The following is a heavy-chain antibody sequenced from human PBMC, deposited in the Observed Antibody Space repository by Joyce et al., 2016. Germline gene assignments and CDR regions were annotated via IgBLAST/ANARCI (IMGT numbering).Heavy chain of an antibody. Sequence: QVQLQQSGPGLVKHSQTLSLACAISGDSVSSNSVAWHWIRQSPSRGLEWLGRTYYRSKWYFDYGVSVKSRITIIPDTSKSQFSLQLTSVSPEDTAVYYCARGRIYSFDFWGQGTLVTVSS. CDR2: TYYRSKWYF. CDR3: ARGRIYSFDF. D-gene: IGHD1-26*01. V-gene: IGHV6-1*01. CDR1: GDSVSSNSVA. J-gene: IGHJ4*02.